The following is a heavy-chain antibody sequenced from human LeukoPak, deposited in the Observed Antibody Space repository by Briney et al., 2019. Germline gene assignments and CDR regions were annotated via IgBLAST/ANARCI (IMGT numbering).Heavy chain of an antibody. CDR1: GFTFGDYA. CDR3: VTEGYIYGYHSLDT. V-gene: IGHV3-49*04. Sequence: GGSLRLSCTASGFTFGDYAMSWVRQAPGKGLEWVGFIRSKAYGGTTDSAAPVEGRFTISRDDSKNTLYLQMISLKIEDTAVYYCVTEGYIYGYHSLDTWGRGTMVTVSS. CDR2: IRSKAYGGTT. D-gene: IGHD5-18*01. J-gene: IGHJ3*02.